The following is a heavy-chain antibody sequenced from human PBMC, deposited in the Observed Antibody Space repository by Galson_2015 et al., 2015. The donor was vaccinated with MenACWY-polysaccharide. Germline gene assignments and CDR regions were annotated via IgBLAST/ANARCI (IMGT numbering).Heavy chain of an antibody. J-gene: IGHJ4*02. V-gene: IGHV1-2*02. D-gene: IGHD3-22*01. Sequence: SVKVSCKASGYTFTDYFVHWVRQAPGQGLEWMGWINPTIGNTKHEQKFQGRVTTTRDRSISTVYMELSKLRADDTAVYYCTRDRGSNNGYYWGQGTLVTVSS. CDR3: TRDRGSNNGYY. CDR1: GYTFTDYF. CDR2: INPTIGNT.